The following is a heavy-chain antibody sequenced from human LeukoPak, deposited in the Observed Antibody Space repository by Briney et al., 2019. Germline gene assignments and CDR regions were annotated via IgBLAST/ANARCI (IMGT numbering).Heavy chain of an antibody. CDR3: AARVGAAEYFQH. D-gene: IGHD1-26*01. Sequence: GGSLRLSCAASEFTFSSYWMHWARQAPRKGLVWVSRINSDGSSTSYADSVKGRFTISRDNAKNTLYLQMNSLRAEDTAVYYCAARVGAAEYFQHWGQGTLVIVSS. CDR2: INSDGSST. J-gene: IGHJ1*01. V-gene: IGHV3-74*01. CDR1: EFTFSSYW.